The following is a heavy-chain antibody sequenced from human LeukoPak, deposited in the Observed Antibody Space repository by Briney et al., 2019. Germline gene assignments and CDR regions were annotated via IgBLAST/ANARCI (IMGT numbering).Heavy chain of an antibody. V-gene: IGHV3-20*04. Sequence: SGGSLRLSCAASGFTFYDYGMSWVRRAPGKGLEWVSGINWNGGSTGYADSVKGRFTISRDNAKNSLYLQMNSLRAEDTALYYCARAPSPPIFGGNPYYFDYWGQGTLVTVSS. CDR1: GFTFYDYG. J-gene: IGHJ4*02. CDR2: INWNGGST. CDR3: ARAPSPPIFGGNPYYFDY. D-gene: IGHD3-3*01.